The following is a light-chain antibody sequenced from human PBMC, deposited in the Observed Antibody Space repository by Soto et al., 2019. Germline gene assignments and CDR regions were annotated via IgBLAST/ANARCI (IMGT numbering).Light chain of an antibody. J-gene: IGKJ1*01. CDR3: QQSYSTSQT. V-gene: IGKV1-39*01. Sequence: DNQITQSPSSLSASEGDRVTITCRASQSISSYLNWYQQKPGKAPKLLIYAASSLQSGVPSRFSGSGSGTDFTLTISSRQPDDFATYYCQQSYSTSQTFGQGIKVDIK. CDR1: QSISSY. CDR2: AAS.